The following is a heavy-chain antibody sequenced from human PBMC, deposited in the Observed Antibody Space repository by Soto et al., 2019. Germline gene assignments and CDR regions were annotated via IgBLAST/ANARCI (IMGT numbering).Heavy chain of an antibody. Sequence: QVQLQQWGAGLLKPSETLSLTCAVYGGSFSGYYWSWIRQPPGKGLEWIGEINHSGSTNYNPSLKSRVTISVDTSKNQFSLKLSSVTAADTAVYYCARSWGYCSGGMRSCPFGYWGQGTLVTVSS. CDR3: ARSWGYCSGGMRSCPFGY. J-gene: IGHJ4*02. CDR2: INHSGST. D-gene: IGHD2-15*01. CDR1: GGSFSGYY. V-gene: IGHV4-34*01.